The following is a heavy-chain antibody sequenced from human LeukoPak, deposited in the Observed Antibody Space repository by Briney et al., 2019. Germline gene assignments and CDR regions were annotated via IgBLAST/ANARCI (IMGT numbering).Heavy chain of an antibody. J-gene: IGHJ3*02. CDR1: GFTFSSYA. Sequence: PGGSLRLSCAASGFTFSSYAMSWVRQAPGKGLKWVSAISGSGGSTYYADSVKGRFTISRDNSKNTLYLQMNSLRAEDTAVYYCAKDLRTIWFGELNDAFDIWGQGTMVTVSS. V-gene: IGHV3-23*01. D-gene: IGHD3-10*01. CDR2: ISGSGGST. CDR3: AKDLRTIWFGELNDAFDI.